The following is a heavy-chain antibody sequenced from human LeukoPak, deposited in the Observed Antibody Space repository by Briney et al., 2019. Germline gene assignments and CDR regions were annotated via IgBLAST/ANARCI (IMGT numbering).Heavy chain of an antibody. D-gene: IGHD6-19*01. V-gene: IGHV3-48*03. CDR2: ISSSGSTI. J-gene: IGHJ4*02. CDR1: GFTFSSYE. Sequence: PGGSLRLSCAASGFTFSSYEMNWVRQAPGKGLEWVSYISSSGSTIYYADSVKGRFTISRDNAKNSLYLQMNSLRAEDTAVYYCARVEGDSSGWHSYYFDYWGQGTLVTVSS. CDR3: ARVEGDSSGWHSYYFDY.